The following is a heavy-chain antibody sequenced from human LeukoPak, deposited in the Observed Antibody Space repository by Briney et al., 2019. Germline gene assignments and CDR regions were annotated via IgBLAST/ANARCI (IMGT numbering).Heavy chain of an antibody. D-gene: IGHD6-13*01. V-gene: IGHV3-49*04. CDR3: TRDLWDSSYGMDV. Sequence: GGSLRLSCAGSGFSFNNYAMSWVRQAPGKGLEWVGFIRSKAYGGTTEYAASVKGRFTISRDDSKSIAYLQMNSLKTEDTAVYYCTRDLWDSSYGMDVWGQGTTVTVS. J-gene: IGHJ6*02. CDR1: GFSFNNYA. CDR2: IRSKAYGGTT.